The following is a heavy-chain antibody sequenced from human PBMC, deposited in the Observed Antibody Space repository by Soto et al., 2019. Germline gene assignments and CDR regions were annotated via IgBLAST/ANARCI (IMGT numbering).Heavy chain of an antibody. J-gene: IGHJ4*02. CDR1: GFRFVSYA. D-gene: IGHD3-3*01. CDR3: ARWSYLDY. V-gene: IGHV3-23*01. CDR2: ISGSDGKT. Sequence: PVVSLRLSWAASGFRFVSYALSWVRQAPGKGLEWVSTISGSDGKTFYADSVKGRFSISRDTSQSTLYLQMNSLRADDTAMYYCARWSYLDYWGQGTRVTVSS.